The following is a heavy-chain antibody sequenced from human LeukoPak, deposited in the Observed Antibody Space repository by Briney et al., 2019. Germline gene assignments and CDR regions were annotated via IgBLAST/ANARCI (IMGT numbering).Heavy chain of an antibody. CDR2: ISYDGSNK. CDR3: AKGLRDGYTNPFDS. Sequence: PGRSLRLSCAASGFTFSSYGMHWVRQAPGKGLEWVAVISYDGSNKYYADSVKGRFTISRDNSKNTLYLQMNSLRAEDTAVYYCAKGLRDGYTNPFDSWGLGTLVTVSS. D-gene: IGHD5-24*01. J-gene: IGHJ4*02. CDR1: GFTFSSYG. V-gene: IGHV3-30*18.